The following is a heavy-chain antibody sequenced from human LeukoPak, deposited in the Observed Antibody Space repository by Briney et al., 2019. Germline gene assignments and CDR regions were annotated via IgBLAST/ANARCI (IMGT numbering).Heavy chain of an antibody. CDR1: GFTFSDYY. D-gene: IGHD3-22*01. J-gene: IGHJ4*02. Sequence: GGSLRLSCAASGFTFSDYYMSWIRQAPGKGLEWVSYISSSGSTIYYADSVKGRFTISRDNAKSSLYLQMNSLRAEDTAVYYCARDAYYDSSGYYGHWGQGTLVTVSS. CDR3: ARDAYYDSSGYYGH. V-gene: IGHV3-11*04. CDR2: ISSSGSTI.